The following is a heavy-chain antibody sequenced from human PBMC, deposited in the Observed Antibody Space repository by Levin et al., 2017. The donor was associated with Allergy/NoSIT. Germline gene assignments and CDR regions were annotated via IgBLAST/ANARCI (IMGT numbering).Heavy chain of an antibody. J-gene: IGHJ4*02. D-gene: IGHD5-12*01. Sequence: PGESLKISCAASGFTFSSYSMNWVRQAPGKGLECISFISNSGSLIYYADSVKGRFTISRDNAKNSLYLQMNSLRDEDTAVYHCARDTGSAYESTAGPDYWGQGTLVTVSS. CDR3: ARDTGSAYESTAGPDY. V-gene: IGHV3-48*02. CDR2: ISNSGSLI. CDR1: GFTFSSYS.